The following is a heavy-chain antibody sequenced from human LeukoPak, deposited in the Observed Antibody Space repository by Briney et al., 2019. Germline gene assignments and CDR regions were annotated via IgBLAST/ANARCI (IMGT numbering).Heavy chain of an antibody. CDR1: GFTFSSYA. J-gene: IGHJ6*02. CDR3: ARGQVGSSTYYYGMDV. Sequence: GGSLRLSCAASGFTFSSYAMSWVRQAPGKGLEWVSAISGSGGSTYYADSVKGRFTISRDNAKNSLYLQMNSLRAEDTAVYYCARGQVGSSTYYYGMDVWGQGTTVTVSS. CDR2: ISGSGGST. D-gene: IGHD2-2*01. V-gene: IGHV3-23*01.